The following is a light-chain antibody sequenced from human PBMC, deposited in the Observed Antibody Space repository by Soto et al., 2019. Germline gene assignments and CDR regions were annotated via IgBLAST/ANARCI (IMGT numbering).Light chain of an antibody. CDR3: CSSAGSYSFV. J-gene: IGLJ1*01. CDR1: SSDVGGYNH. V-gene: IGLV2-11*01. CDR2: DVS. Sequence: QSALTQPRSVSGSPGQSVTISCTGSSSDVGGYNHVSWYQHHPGKAPKVMIYDVSKRPSGVPDRFSGSKSGNTASLTISGLQAEDEADYYCCSSAGSYSFVFGTGTNVTVL.